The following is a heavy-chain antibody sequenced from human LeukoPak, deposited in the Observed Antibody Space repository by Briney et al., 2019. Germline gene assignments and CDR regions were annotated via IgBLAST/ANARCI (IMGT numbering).Heavy chain of an antibody. CDR1: GFTVSSNY. CDR2: IYSGGST. V-gene: IGHV3-53*04. D-gene: IGHD3-22*01. CDR3: ASHYDSSGYYYPTHRYYFDY. Sequence: PGGSLRLSCAAPGFTVSSNYMSWVRQAPGKGLEWVSVIYSGGSTYYADSVKGRFTISRHNSKNTLYLQMNSLRAEDTAVYYCASHYDSSGYYYPTHRYYFDYWGQGTLVTVSS. J-gene: IGHJ4*02.